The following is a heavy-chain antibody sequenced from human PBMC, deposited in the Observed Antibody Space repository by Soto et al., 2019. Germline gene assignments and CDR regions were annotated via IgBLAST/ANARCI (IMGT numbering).Heavy chain of an antibody. J-gene: IGHJ4*02. CDR3: ASPGYSSGWYDY. CDR2: IRNKGSRYTT. Sequence: EVQLVESGGGLVQPGGSLRLSCAASGFTFSDYYMDWVRQPPGKGLEWVGRIRNKGSRYTTEYAASVKGRFSISRDDSKSSLDLQMNSLKTEDTAVYYCASPGYSSGWYDYWGQGTLVTVSS. D-gene: IGHD6-19*01. V-gene: IGHV3-72*01. CDR1: GFTFSDYY.